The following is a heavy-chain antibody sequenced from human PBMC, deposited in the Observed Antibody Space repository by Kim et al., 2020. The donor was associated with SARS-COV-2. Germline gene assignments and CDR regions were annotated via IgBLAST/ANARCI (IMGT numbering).Heavy chain of an antibody. D-gene: IGHD6-6*01. CDR3: AKESARGSSDFDY. Sequence: GGSLRLSCAASGFTFGDYAMHWVRQAPGKGLEWVSGISWNSGSIGYADSVKGRFTISRDNAKNSLYLQMNSLRAEDTALYYCAKESARGSSDFDYWGQGTLVTVSS. CDR2: ISWNSGSI. J-gene: IGHJ4*02. CDR1: GFTFGDYA. V-gene: IGHV3-9*01.